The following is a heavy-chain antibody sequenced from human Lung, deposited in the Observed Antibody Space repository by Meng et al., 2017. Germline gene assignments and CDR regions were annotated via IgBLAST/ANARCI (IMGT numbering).Heavy chain of an antibody. CDR3: ARDEDISAAGKLFGDY. J-gene: IGHJ4*02. D-gene: IGHD6-25*01. Sequence: QLHLAATVGEAQQPRASVKVPGQPSGYNFPDSYLPWVRRAPGQGLEWMGRINPKSGDTHYAQKFQARVTMTGDTSISTAYMELSGLRSDDTAMYYCARDEDISAAGKLFGDYWGQGTLVTVSS. CDR2: INPKSGDT. CDR1: GYNFPDSY. V-gene: IGHV1-2*06.